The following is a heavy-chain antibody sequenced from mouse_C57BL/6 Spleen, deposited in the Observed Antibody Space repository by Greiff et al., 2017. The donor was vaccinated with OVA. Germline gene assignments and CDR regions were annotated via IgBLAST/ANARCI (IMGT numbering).Heavy chain of an antibody. V-gene: IGHV1-55*01. CDR2: IYPGSGST. D-gene: IGHD2-2*01. CDR1: GYTFTSYW. Sequence: VQLQQPGAELVKPGASVKMSCKASGYTFTSYWITWVKQRPGQGLEWIGDIYPGSGSTNYNEKFKSKATLTVDTSSSTAYMQLSSLSSAASSVYYCARDYGYDRAFAYWGQGTLVTVSA. CDR3: ARDYGYDRAFAY. J-gene: IGHJ3*01.